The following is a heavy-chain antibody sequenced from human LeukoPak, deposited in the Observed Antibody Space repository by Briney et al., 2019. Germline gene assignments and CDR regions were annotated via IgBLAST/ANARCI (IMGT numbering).Heavy chain of an antibody. CDR1: GYTFTSYY. CDR3: AREPRTAPRFDY. V-gene: IGHV1-46*01. D-gene: IGHD2-21*02. J-gene: IGHJ4*02. CDR2: INPSGGST. Sequence: ASVNVSCKASGYTFTSYYMHWVRQAPGQGLEWMGIINPSGGSTSYAQKFQGRVTMTRDTSTSTVYMELSSLRSEDTAVYYCAREPRTAPRFDYWGQGTLVTVSS.